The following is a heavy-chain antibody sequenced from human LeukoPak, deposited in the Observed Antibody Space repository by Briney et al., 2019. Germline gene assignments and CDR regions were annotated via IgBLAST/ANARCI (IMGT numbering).Heavy chain of an antibody. V-gene: IGHV4-59*12. CDR1: GGSISSYY. Sequence: SETLSLTCTVSGGSISSYYWSWIRQPPGKGLEWIGNIYYSGSTNYNPSLKSRVTMSVDTSKNQFSLNLTSVTAADTAVYYCTREVSGSQDYWGQGTLVTVSS. D-gene: IGHD3-22*01. CDR3: TREVSGSQDY. J-gene: IGHJ4*02. CDR2: IYYSGST.